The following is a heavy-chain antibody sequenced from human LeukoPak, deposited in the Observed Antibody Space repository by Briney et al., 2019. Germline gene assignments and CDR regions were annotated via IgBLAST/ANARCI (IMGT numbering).Heavy chain of an antibody. CDR3: ARVKGYCSSTSCRVGVVPRWLWAFDI. J-gene: IGHJ3*02. D-gene: IGHD2-2*01. CDR1: GDSISSGTFY. Sequence: SETLSLTCTVSGDSISSGTFYWGWVRQPPGKGLEWIGSIHYSGNTNYNPSLKSRVTISVDTSKNQFSLKLSSVTAADTAVYYCARVKGYCSSTSCRVGVVPRWLWAFDIWGQGTMVTVSS. V-gene: IGHV4-39*07. CDR2: IHYSGNT.